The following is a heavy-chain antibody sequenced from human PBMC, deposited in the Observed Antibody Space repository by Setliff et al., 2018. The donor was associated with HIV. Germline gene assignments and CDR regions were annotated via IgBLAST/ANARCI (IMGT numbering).Heavy chain of an antibody. J-gene: IGHJ4*01. CDR1: GGSFSVYY. Sequence: SETLSLTCAVNGGSFSVYYWSWIRQPPGKGLEWIGDINHSGNTNYNPSLKRRITMSVDTSKNQFSLKMSSLTAADRAVYFCARGVSGDIAVVPGALEARFFDFWGQGSLVTVSS. CDR3: ARGVSGDIAVVPGALEARFFDF. CDR2: INHSGNT. V-gene: IGHV4-34*01. D-gene: IGHD2-2*01.